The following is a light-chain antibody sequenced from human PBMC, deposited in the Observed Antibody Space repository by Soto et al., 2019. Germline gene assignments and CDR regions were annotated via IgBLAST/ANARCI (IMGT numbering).Light chain of an antibody. CDR1: QSISSW. Sequence: DIPMTQSPSTLSASVGDRVTITCRASQSISSWLAWYQQKPGKAPKLLIYDAFNLESGVPSRFRGSGPGTEYTLAIRSLQPDDFATYYCQNNNGFSKTFGQGTKVEIK. CDR2: DAF. CDR3: QNNNGFSKT. V-gene: IGKV1-5*01. J-gene: IGKJ1*01.